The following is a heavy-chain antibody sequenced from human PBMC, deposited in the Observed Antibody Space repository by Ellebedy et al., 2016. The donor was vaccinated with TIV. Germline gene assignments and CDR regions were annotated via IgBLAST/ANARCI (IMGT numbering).Heavy chain of an antibody. CDR2: IYSSGIT. CDR3: ARVDLGLAFDY. D-gene: IGHD3/OR15-3a*01. V-gene: IGHV3-53*01. Sequence: GGSLRLSCAVSGFTVSGNYMSWVRQAPGKGLDWVSIIYSSGITYYADSVKGRFTISRDNSKNTVYLQMNSLRAEDTAVYYCARVDLGLAFDYWGRGTLVTVSS. J-gene: IGHJ4*02. CDR1: GFTVSGNY.